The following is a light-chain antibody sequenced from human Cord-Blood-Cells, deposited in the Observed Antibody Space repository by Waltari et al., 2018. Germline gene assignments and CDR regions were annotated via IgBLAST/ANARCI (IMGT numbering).Light chain of an antibody. J-gene: IGKJ3*01. V-gene: IGKV2-30*02. CDR3: MQRTRWHT. CDR2: KVS. CDR1: QSLVQSDGNTY. Sequence: VVMTQSVLSLPVTLGQPATLPCRSSQSLVQSDGNTYLNWFQQRPGHSPRRLIYKVSHRDSGVPDRFGCSGPGSDFTLKVGRVEAEKVGVCYCMQRTRWHTFDPGPKVDIE.